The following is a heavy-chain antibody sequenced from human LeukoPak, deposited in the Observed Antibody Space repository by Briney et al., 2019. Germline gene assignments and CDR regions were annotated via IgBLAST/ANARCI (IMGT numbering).Heavy chain of an antibody. Sequence: GGSLRLSCAASGFTFTSYAMSWVRQAPGKGLEWVSAISGSGGSTYYADSVKGRLTISRDNSKNTLFLQMDSLRAEDTAVYYCAIRPWDYNSSGFYDYWGQGTLVTVSS. D-gene: IGHD3-22*01. J-gene: IGHJ4*02. CDR1: GFTFTSYA. V-gene: IGHV3-23*01. CDR2: ISGSGGST. CDR3: AIRPWDYNSSGFYDY.